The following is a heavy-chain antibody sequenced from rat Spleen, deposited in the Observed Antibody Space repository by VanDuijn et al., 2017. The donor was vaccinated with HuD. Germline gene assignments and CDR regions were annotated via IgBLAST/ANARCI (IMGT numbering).Heavy chain of an antibody. CDR3: TRRHYDGAYRYFDF. Sequence: EVQLVESGGGLVQPGRSLKLSCVASGFTFNNHWMTWIRQAPGKGLEWIASITQSGGSTYYPDSVKGRFNISRDNVKSILYLQMNSLRSEDTATYYCTRRHYDGAYRYFDFWGPGTMVTVSS. CDR2: ITQSGGST. V-gene: IGHV5-31*01. J-gene: IGHJ1*01. D-gene: IGHD1-12*02. CDR1: GFTFNNHW.